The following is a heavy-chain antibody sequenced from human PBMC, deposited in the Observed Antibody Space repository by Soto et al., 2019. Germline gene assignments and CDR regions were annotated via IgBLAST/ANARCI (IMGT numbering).Heavy chain of an antibody. V-gene: IGHV3-11*01. CDR3: ARSYSSGWEFDY. D-gene: IGHD6-19*01. Sequence: PGGSLRLPCGASGFTFSNYYMSWIRQAPGKGLEWVSYISSTGRTIYYADSVKGRFTVSRDNAQNSLSLKLNSLRVEDTAVYYCARSYSSGWEFDYWGQGTQVTVSS. CDR2: ISSTGRTI. J-gene: IGHJ4*02. CDR1: GFTFSNYY.